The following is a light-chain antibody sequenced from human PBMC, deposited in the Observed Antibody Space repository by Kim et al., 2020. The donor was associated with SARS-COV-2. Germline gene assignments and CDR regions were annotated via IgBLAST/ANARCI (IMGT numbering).Light chain of an antibody. Sequence: SITISCTGTSSDIGGYNYVSWYQQHPGKAPKVMIYDVSNRPSGVSDRFSGSKSGNTASLTISGLQAEDEADFYCSSYTSTTIPFVFGTGTKVTVL. CDR3: SSYTSTTIPFV. V-gene: IGLV2-14*03. CDR1: SSDIGGYNY. CDR2: DVS. J-gene: IGLJ1*01.